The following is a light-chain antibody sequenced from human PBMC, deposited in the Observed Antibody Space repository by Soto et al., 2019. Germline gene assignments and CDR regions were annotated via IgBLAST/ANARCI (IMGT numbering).Light chain of an antibody. Sequence: EIVLTQSPAPLSFSPGEIATLSCRSSQRVSSYLAWYQQRPGQAPTLLIYDASNRATGIPARFSGSGSGTDFTLTISCLEPADFAVYYCQQRSNWPFSFGPRTKVDIK. CDR1: QRVSSY. CDR2: DAS. CDR3: QQRSNWPFS. V-gene: IGKV3-11*01. J-gene: IGKJ3*01.